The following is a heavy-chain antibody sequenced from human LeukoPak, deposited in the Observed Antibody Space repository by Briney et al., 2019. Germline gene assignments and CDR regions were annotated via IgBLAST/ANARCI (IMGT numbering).Heavy chain of an antibody. CDR3: AKSPIGYYDSSGYYYDPMIFDY. CDR1: GFTFSSYA. D-gene: IGHD3-22*01. CDR2: ISGSGGST. J-gene: IGHJ4*02. V-gene: IGHV3-23*01. Sequence: PGGSLRLSCAASGFTFSSYAMSWVRQAPGKGLEWVSAISGSGGSTYHADSVKGRFTISRDKSKNTLYLQMNSLRAEDTAVYYCAKSPIGYYDSSGYYYDPMIFDYWGQGTLVTVSS.